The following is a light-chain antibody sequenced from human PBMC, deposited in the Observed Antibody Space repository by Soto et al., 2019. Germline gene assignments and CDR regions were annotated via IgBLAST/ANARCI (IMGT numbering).Light chain of an antibody. V-gene: IGKV3-20*01. Sequence: PGERATLSCRASQSVNSNYLGWYQKKPAQAPRLLIYAASSRATGVPDRFSGSGSGTDFTLTISRLEPEDFAVYYCQQYGTSPYTFGQGTKLEIK. CDR3: QQYGTSPYT. CDR2: AAS. J-gene: IGKJ2*01. CDR1: QSVNSNY.